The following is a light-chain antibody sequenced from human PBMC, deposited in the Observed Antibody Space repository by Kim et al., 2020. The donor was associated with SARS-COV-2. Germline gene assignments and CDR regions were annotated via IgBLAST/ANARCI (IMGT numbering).Light chain of an antibody. CDR3: QQYNYWHRA. CDR2: GAS. CDR1: QSVSSN. Sequence: EIVMTQSPATLSVSPGERATLSCRAGQSVSSNLAWYQQKPGQAPRLLIYGASTRATGIPARFSGSGSGTDFTLTISSLQSEDFAVYYCQQYNYWHRAFGQGTKVDIK. J-gene: IGKJ1*01. V-gene: IGKV3-15*01.